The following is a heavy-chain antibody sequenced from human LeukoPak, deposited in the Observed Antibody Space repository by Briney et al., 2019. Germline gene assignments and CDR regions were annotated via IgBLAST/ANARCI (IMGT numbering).Heavy chain of an antibody. V-gene: IGHV4-39*01. CDR3: ARHEPSSFYYESRGNWLDP. CDR1: GGSISSSSYY. CDR2: IYYSGST. Sequence: PSETLSLTCTVSGGSISSSSYYWGWIRQPPGKGLEWIGSIYYSGSTYYNPSLKSRVTISVDTSKNQFSLKVTSVTAADTAVYYCARHEPSSFYYESRGNWLDPWGQGTLVTVSS. D-gene: IGHD3-22*01. J-gene: IGHJ5*02.